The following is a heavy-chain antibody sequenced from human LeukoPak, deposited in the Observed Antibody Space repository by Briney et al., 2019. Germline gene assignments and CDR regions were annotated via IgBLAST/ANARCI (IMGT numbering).Heavy chain of an antibody. Sequence: SVTVSCKASGFTFPSSAVQWVRQARGQRLEWIGWIVVGSGNTNYAQKFQERVTITRDMSTSTAYMELSSLRSEDTAVYYCARGDRPLYSNYDYYYYGMDVWGQGTTVTASS. D-gene: IGHD4-11*01. J-gene: IGHJ6*02. V-gene: IGHV1-58*01. CDR2: IVVGSGNT. CDR1: GFTFPSSA. CDR3: ARGDRPLYSNYDYYYYGMDV.